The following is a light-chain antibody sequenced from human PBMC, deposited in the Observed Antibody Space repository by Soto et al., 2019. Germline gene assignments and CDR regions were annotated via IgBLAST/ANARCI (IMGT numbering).Light chain of an antibody. V-gene: IGKV3-20*01. Sequence: EIVLAQSPGVLSLSPGERATLSCRASQSVDSAFFAWYQQKSGQAPRLLIYGASKRVTGIPDRFSGSGSGTDFTLTITKLEPEDFAVYYCQQYGSSLWTFGQGTKVDIK. CDR3: QQYGSSLWT. J-gene: IGKJ1*01. CDR2: GAS. CDR1: QSVDSAF.